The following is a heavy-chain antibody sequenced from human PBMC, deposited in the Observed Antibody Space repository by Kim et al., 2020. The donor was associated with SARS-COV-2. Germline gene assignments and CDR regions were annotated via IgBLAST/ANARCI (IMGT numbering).Heavy chain of an antibody. D-gene: IGHD3-10*01. CDR3: ATETGYYGSGGYYQYFQH. CDR1: GGSISSYY. CDR2: IYYSGST. J-gene: IGHJ1*01. V-gene: IGHV4-59*12. Sequence: SETLSLTCTVSGGSISSYYLSWIRQPPGKGLEWIGYIYYSGSTNYNPSLKSRVTISLDTSKNQFSLKLSSVPAADTAVYYCATETGYYGSGGYYQYFQHWGQGTPVTASS.